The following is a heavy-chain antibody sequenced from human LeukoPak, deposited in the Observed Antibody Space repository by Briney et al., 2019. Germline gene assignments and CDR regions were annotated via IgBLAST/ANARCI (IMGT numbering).Heavy chain of an antibody. CDR1: GFTFSSFS. J-gene: IGHJ4*02. D-gene: IGHD3-10*01. V-gene: IGHV3-23*01. CDR3: AKKGYPGSGPYSYYFDY. Sequence: GGSLRLSCATFGFTFSSFSMNWVRQAPGKGLEWVSTLSTGGTATYYADSVKGRFTIFRDNSQNTLYLHMNSLRAEDTPVYYCAKKGYPGSGPYSYYFDYWGQGALVTVSS. CDR2: LSTGGTAT.